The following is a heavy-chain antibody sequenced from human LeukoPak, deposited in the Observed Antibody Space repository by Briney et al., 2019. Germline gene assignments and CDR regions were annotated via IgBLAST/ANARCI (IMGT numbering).Heavy chain of an antibody. CDR1: GGSISSGSYY. D-gene: IGHD6-19*01. CDR3: AVIAVAGRGYFDY. V-gene: IGHV4-61*02. J-gene: IGHJ4*02. Sequence: SETLSLTCTVSGGSISSGSYYWSWIRQPAGKGLEWIGRIYTSGSTNYNPSLKSRVTISVDTSKNQFSLKLSSVTAADTAVYYCAVIAVAGRGYFDYWDQGILVTVSS. CDR2: IYTSGST.